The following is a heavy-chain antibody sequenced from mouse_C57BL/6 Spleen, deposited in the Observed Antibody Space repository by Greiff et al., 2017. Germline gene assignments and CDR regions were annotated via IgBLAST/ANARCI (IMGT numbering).Heavy chain of an antibody. CDR3: ARVYYDYEGYAMDY. CDR1: GYTFTSYD. D-gene: IGHD2-4*01. J-gene: IGHJ4*01. V-gene: IGHV1-85*01. Sequence: QVQLQQSGPELVKPGASVKLSCKASGYTFTSYDVNWVKQRPGQGLEWIGWIYPRDGSTKYNEKFKGKATLTVDTSSSTAYMELHSLTSEDSAVYFCARVYYDYEGYAMDYWGQGTSVTVSS. CDR2: IYPRDGST.